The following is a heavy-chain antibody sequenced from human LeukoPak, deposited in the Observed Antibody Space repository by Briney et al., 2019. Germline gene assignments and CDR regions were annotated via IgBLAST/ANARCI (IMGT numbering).Heavy chain of an antibody. CDR2: INRGGSSA. D-gene: IGHD3-22*01. V-gene: IGHV3-74*01. CDR3: ARGGSGYGDYYYFYGMDV. Sequence: GGSLRLSCAASGFTFSSHWMHWVRQVPGKGLVWVSRINRGGSSANYADSVKGRFTISRDNAKNTLYLQMNSLRAEDTAVYYCARGGSGYGDYYYFYGMDVWGQGTTVTVSS. J-gene: IGHJ6*02. CDR1: GFTFSSHW.